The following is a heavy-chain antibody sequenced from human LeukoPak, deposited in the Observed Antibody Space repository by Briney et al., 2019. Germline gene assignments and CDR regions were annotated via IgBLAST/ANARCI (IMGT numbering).Heavy chain of an antibody. CDR1: GFTFSRYA. V-gene: IGHV3-30*04. J-gene: IGHJ6*03. D-gene: IGHD6-6*01. CDR3: ARGRSSSPDYYYYMDV. Sequence: HPGRSLRLSCAASGFTFSRYAMPWLRQAPGKWPEWVAVIAFDGNKKYYADSVKGRFTISRDNSRNTLFLQMNSLRSEDTAVYYCARGRSSSPDYYYYMDVWGKGTTVTVSS. CDR2: IAFDGNKK.